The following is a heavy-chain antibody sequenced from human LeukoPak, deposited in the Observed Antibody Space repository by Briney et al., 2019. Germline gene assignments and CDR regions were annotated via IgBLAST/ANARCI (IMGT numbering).Heavy chain of an antibody. CDR3: ARVGVSSRGPMDV. D-gene: IGHD6-13*01. Sequence: PGGSLRLSCAASGFTFSSYSMNWVRQAPGKGLEWVSSISSSSSYIYYADSVKGRFTISRDNAKNSLYLQMNSLRAEDTAVYYCARVGVSSRGPMDVWGKGTTVTVSS. V-gene: IGHV3-21*01. J-gene: IGHJ6*03. CDR2: ISSSSSYI. CDR1: GFTFSSYS.